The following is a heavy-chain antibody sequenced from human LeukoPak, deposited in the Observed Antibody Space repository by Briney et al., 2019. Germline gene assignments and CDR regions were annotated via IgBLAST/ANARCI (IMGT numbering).Heavy chain of an antibody. CDR1: GYTFSGYY. CDR2: INPNTGAT. Sequence: GASVKVSCKASGYTFSGYYIHWVRQAPGQGLEWMAWINPNTGATIYAQRFQGRVTVTRDKSFSTAYMELSSLRSDDLAVYYCARAGYGSGRDFDYWGQGTLVTVSS. V-gene: IGHV1-2*02. D-gene: IGHD3-10*01. J-gene: IGHJ4*02. CDR3: ARAGYGSGRDFDY.